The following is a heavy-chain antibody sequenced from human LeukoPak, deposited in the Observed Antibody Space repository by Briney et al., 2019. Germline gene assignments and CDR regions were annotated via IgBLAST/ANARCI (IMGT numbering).Heavy chain of an antibody. V-gene: IGHV4-39*01. J-gene: IGHJ5*02. CDR3: ARRVRCSGDSCYSDNWFDP. Sequence: SETLSLTCTVSGGSISSTGYYWGWIRQPPGKGLEWIGNIYYSGSTHYNPSLKSRVTISVDTSKNQFSLKLSSVTVADTAVFYCARRVRCSGDSCYSDNWFDPWGPGTLVTVSS. CDR1: GGSISSTGYY. CDR2: IYYSGST. D-gene: IGHD2-15*01.